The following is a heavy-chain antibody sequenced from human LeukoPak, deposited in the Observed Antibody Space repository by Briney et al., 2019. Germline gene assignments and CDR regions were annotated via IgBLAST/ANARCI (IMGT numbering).Heavy chain of an antibody. J-gene: IGHJ4*02. D-gene: IGHD5-18*01. CDR1: GFTFSSCS. CDR2: ISSSSSTI. V-gene: IGHV3-48*01. CDR3: ARDDLGYSYGYVGY. Sequence: PGGSLRLSCAASGFTFSSCSMNWVRQAPGKGLEWVSYISSSSSTIYYADSVKGRFTISRDNAKNSLYLQMNSLRAEDTAVYYCARDDLGYSYGYVGYWGQGTLVTVST.